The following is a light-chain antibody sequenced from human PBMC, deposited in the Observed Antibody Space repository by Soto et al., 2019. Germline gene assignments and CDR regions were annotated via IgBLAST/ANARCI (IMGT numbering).Light chain of an antibody. Sequence: IVLAKCAGLLCLPIVERATLSCRASQSVSSNYLAWYQQKPGQAPRLLIYGASSRATGIPDRFSGSGSGTDFTLTISRREAEEFAVYYCQQYGSLPITFGQGTKVDIK. CDR1: QSVSSNY. CDR2: GAS. V-gene: IGKV3-20*01. CDR3: QQYGSLPIT. J-gene: IGKJ1*01.